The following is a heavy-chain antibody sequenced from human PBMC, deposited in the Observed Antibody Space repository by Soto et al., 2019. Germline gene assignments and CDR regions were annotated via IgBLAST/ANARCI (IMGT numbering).Heavy chain of an antibody. D-gene: IGHD3-10*01. CDR3: ARGHYYGSGSYEIEY. J-gene: IGHJ4*02. Sequence: GASVKFSCKASGYTFTSYAMHWVRQAPGQRLEWMGWINAGNGNTKYSQKFQGRVTITRDTSASTAYMELSSLRSEDTAVYYCARGHYYGSGSYEIEYWGKGTLVTVSS. CDR2: INAGNGNT. V-gene: IGHV1-3*01. CDR1: GYTFTSYA.